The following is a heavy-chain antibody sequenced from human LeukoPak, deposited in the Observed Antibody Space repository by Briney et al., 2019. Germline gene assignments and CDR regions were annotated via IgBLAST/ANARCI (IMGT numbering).Heavy chain of an antibody. CDR1: GYTFTSYE. J-gene: IGHJ3*02. D-gene: IGHD6-13*01. CDR3: ARDRWGIAAAGPMDAFDI. CDR2: MNPNSGNT. V-gene: IGHV1-8*03. Sequence: ASVKVSCKASGYTFTSYEINWVRQATGQGLEWMGWMNPNSGNTGYAQKFQGRVTITRNTSISTAYMELSSLRSEDTAVYYCARDRWGIAAAGPMDAFDIWGQGTMVTVSS.